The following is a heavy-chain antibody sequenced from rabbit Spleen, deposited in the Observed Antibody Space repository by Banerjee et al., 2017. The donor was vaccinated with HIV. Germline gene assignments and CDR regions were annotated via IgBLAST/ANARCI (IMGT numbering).Heavy chain of an antibody. D-gene: IGHD2-1*01. CDR2: IYTGSSGGT. J-gene: IGHJ4*01. Sequence: QEQLEESGGGLVKPGASLTLTCTASGFDFSSNYYMCWVRQAPGKGLEWIACIYTGSSGGTYYANWAKGRFTISKTSSTTVTLQMTSLTAAHTATYFCARMPYGGGWSLEGLNLWGPGTLVTVS. CDR1: GFDFSSNYY. V-gene: IGHV1S45*01. CDR3: ARMPYGGGWSLEGLNL.